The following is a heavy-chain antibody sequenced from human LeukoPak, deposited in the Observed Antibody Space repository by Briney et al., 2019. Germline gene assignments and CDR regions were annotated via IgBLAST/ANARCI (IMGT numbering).Heavy chain of an antibody. CDR2: ISGSGGST. CDR3: AKFDYYDSSGYYNKVLDAFDI. CDR1: GFTFRSYA. J-gene: IGHJ3*02. Sequence: GGSLGLSCGASGFTFRSYAMSWVRQAPGKGLEWVSAISGSGGSTYYADSVKGRFTISRDNSKNTLYLQMNSLRAEDTAVYYCAKFDYYDSSGYYNKVLDAFDIWGQGTMVTVSS. V-gene: IGHV3-23*01. D-gene: IGHD3-22*01.